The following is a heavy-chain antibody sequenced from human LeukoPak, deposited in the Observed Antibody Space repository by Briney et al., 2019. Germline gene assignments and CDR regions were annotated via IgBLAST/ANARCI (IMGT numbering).Heavy chain of an antibody. CDR1: GGSISSYY. Sequence: PSETLSLTCTVSGGSISSYYWSWIRQPPGKGLEWIGYIYYSGSTNYNPSLKSRVTISVDTSKNQFSLKLSSVTAADTAVYYCASHRDYGSGSPDFDDWGQGTLVTVSS. J-gene: IGHJ4*02. CDR2: IYYSGST. D-gene: IGHD3-10*01. CDR3: ASHRDYGSGSPDFDD. V-gene: IGHV4-59*08.